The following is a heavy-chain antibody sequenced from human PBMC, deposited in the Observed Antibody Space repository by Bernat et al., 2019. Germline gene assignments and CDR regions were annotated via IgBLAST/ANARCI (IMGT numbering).Heavy chain of an antibody. Sequence: ELQLLESGGGLVQPGGSLRLSCVASGFTFSNYAMTWVRQAPGKGLEWVSGISDGGGTTYYTDSVKGRFTISRDNSKNTLYLQMNSLRAEDTAVYYWAKMSGTSLSRNYFDSWGQGTLVTVSS. CDR3: AKMSGTSLSRNYFDS. CDR2: ISDGGGTT. J-gene: IGHJ4*02. CDR1: GFTFSNYA. D-gene: IGHD1-26*01. V-gene: IGHV3-23*01.